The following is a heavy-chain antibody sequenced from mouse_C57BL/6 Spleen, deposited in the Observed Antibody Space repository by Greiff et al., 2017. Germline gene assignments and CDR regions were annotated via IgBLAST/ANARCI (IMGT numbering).Heavy chain of an antibody. D-gene: IGHD2-4*01. CDR2: IGSGGST. CDR3: ARQRVRYNYDYDVGFAY. V-gene: IGHV2-2*01. Sequence: VQLQESGPGLVQPSQSLSITCTVSGFSLTSYGVHWVRQSPGTGLEWLGVIGSGGSTDYNAAIFYRLSIRKDNSKTQVFFKMNSRQAYDTAPYYYARQRVRYNYDYDVGFAYWGQGTLVTVSA. CDR1: GFSLTSYG. J-gene: IGHJ3*01.